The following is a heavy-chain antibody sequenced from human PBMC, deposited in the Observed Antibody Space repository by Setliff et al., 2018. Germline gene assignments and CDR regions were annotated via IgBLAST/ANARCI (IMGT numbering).Heavy chain of an antibody. D-gene: IGHD2-21*02. CDR2: ISCYDGNT. CDR1: GYTFNSYG. V-gene: IGHV1-18*01. J-gene: IGHJ4*02. CDR3: ARVRPCGGDCSTGVGGPYYFDH. Sequence: ASVKVSCKASGYTFNSYGISWVRQVPGQGLEWMGWISCYDGNTRYARKIQGRVTMTTDTSTTTAYMELRSLTSDDTAVYYCARVRPCGGDCSTGVGGPYYFDHWGQGTQVTVSS.